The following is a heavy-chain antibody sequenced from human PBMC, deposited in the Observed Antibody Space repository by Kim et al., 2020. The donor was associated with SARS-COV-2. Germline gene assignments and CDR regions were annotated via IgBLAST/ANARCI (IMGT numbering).Heavy chain of an antibody. Sequence: GGSLRLSCAASGFTFSSYAMSWVRQAPGKGLEWVSAISGSGGSTYYADSVKGRFTISRDNSKNTLYLQMNSLRAEDTAVYYCAKDTRRMKGPYCSSTSCYGGAFDIWGQGTMVTVSS. V-gene: IGHV3-23*01. J-gene: IGHJ3*02. CDR3: AKDTRRMKGPYCSSTSCYGGAFDI. CDR1: GFTFSSYA. D-gene: IGHD2-2*01. CDR2: ISGSGGST.